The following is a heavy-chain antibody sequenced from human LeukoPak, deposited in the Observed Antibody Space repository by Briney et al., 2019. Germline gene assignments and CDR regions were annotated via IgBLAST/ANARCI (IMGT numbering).Heavy chain of an antibody. Sequence: GGSLRLSCAASGFTFSSYEMNWVRQAPGKGLEWVSYISSSGSTIYYADSVKGRFTISRDNAKNSLYLQMSSLRAEDTAVYYCARTYTAMVHFDYWGQGTLVTVSS. CDR1: GFTFSSYE. J-gene: IGHJ4*02. D-gene: IGHD5-18*01. CDR3: ARTYTAMVHFDY. V-gene: IGHV3-48*03. CDR2: ISSSGSTI.